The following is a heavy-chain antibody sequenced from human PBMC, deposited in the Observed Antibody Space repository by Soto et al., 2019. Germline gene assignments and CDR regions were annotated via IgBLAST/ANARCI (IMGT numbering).Heavy chain of an antibody. V-gene: IGHV3-53*01. CDR1: GFTVSSNY. CDR3: AGEAFTMVRGVITYFDY. D-gene: IGHD3-10*01. Sequence: VGSLRLSCAASGFTVSSNYMSWVRQAPGKGLEWVSVIYSGGSTYYADSVKGRFTISRDNSKNTLYLQMNSLRAEDTAVYYCAGEAFTMVRGVITYFDYWGQGTLVTVSS. CDR2: IYSGGST. J-gene: IGHJ4*02.